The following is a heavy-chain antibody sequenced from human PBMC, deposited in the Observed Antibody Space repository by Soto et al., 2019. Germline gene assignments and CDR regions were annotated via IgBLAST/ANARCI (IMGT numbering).Heavy chain of an antibody. Sequence: GGSLRLSCAASGFTFSSYGMHWVRQAPGKGLEWVAVISYDGSNKYYADSVKGRFTISRDNSKNTLYLQMNSLRAEDTAVYYCAKDQGNGVLMVYAESYGMDVWGQGTTVTVSS. D-gene: IGHD2-8*01. CDR3: AKDQGNGVLMVYAESYGMDV. V-gene: IGHV3-30*18. CDR1: GFTFSSYG. J-gene: IGHJ6*02. CDR2: ISYDGSNK.